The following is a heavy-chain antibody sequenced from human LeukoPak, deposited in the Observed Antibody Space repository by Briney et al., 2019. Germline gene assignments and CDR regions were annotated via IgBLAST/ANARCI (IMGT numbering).Heavy chain of an antibody. CDR3: ARLSTFPDF. V-gene: IGHV5-51*01. D-gene: IGHD2/OR15-2a*01. CDR1: GYSFTNYW. CDR2: IYPDDSVN. Sequence: GESLKISWKGSGYSFTNYWIAWVRQMPGKGLEWMGIIYPDDSVNRYSPSFQGQVTISADRSITTAYLQWSSLKASDTAMYYCARLSTFPDFWGQGTLVTVSS. J-gene: IGHJ4*02.